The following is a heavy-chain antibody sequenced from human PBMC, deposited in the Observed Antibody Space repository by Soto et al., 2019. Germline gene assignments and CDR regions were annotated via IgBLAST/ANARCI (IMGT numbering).Heavy chain of an antibody. V-gene: IGHV3-66*01. D-gene: IGHD5-12*01. Sequence: GGSLRLSCAASGFTVSSNYMSWVRQAPGKGLEWVSVIYSGGSTYYADSVKGRFTISRDNSKNTRYLQMNSLRAEDTAVYYCARGKMEWLRLGNTYYFDYWGQGTLVTVSS. J-gene: IGHJ4*02. CDR2: IYSGGST. CDR1: GFTVSSNY. CDR3: ARGKMEWLRLGNTYYFDY.